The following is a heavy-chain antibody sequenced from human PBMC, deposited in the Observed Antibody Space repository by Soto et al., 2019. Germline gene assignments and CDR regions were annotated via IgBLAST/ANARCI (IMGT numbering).Heavy chain of an antibody. Sequence: QPGGSLRLSCAASGFTFSSCGMHWVRQAPGKGLEWVAVTSHDESNKFYADSVKGRFTISGDNSKNTLYLQMNSLRTEDTAVYYCPNDPGGVQLWEFFDFCGEGFLVIV. CDR2: TSHDESNK. CDR3: PNDPGGVQLWEFFDF. J-gene: IGHJ4*02. D-gene: IGHD5-18*01. V-gene: IGHV3-30*18. CDR1: GFTFSSCG.